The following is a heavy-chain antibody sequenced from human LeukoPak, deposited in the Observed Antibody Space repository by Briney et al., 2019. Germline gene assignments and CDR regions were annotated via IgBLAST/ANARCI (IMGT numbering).Heavy chain of an antibody. J-gene: IGHJ4*02. CDR2: MYHTGSA. D-gene: IGHD1-1*01. Sequence: PSETLSLTCTVSGGSISKYYWSWIRQPPGKGLEWIGYMYHTGSAHYSPSLTSRVTISVDTSKSQSSLKMGSVTAADTAVYYCARVRGQLWPPDYWGPGTLVTVSS. CDR1: GGSISKYY. V-gene: IGHV4-59*01. CDR3: ARVRGQLWPPDY.